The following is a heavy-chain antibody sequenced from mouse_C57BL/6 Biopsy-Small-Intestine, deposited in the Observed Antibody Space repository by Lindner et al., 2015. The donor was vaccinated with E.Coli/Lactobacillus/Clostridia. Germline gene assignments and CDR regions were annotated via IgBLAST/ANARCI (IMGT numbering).Heavy chain of an antibody. CDR3: SYYYGSSSYWYFDV. CDR1: GFTFSDYG. CDR2: ISSGSSAI. V-gene: IGHV5-17*01. J-gene: IGHJ1*03. D-gene: IGHD1-1*01. Sequence: VQLQESGGGLVKPGGSLKLSCAASGFTFSDYGMHWVRQAPEKGLEWVAYISSGSSAIYYADTVKGRFTISRDNAKNTLFLQMTSLRSEDTAMYYCSYYYGSSSYWYFDVWGTGTTVTVSS.